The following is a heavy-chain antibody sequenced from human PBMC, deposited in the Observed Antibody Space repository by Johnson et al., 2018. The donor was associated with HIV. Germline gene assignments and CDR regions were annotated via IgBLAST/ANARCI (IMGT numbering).Heavy chain of an antibody. Sequence: VQLVESGGGLIQPGGSLRLSCAASGFTVSSIYMNWVRQAPGKGLEWVSVIYSGGNTYYTDSVKGRFTISRDNSKNTLYLQMNSLRAEDTAVYYCARGRDSGVAFDIWGQGTMVTVSS. J-gene: IGHJ3*02. CDR1: GFTVSSIY. D-gene: IGHD3-10*01. CDR3: ARGRDSGVAFDI. CDR2: IYSGGNT. V-gene: IGHV3-53*01.